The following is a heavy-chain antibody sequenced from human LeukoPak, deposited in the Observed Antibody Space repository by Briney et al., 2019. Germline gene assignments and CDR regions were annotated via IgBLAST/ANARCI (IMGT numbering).Heavy chain of an antibody. CDR3: ARGQSYYDSSGYLEVGAFDI. V-gene: IGHV3-74*01. D-gene: IGHD3-22*01. CDR1: GFTFSSYW. CDR2: INSDGSST. Sequence: GGSLRLSCAASGFTFSSYWMHWVRQAPGKGLVWVSRINSDGSSTSYADSVKGRFTISRDNAKNTLYLQMNSLRAEDTAVYYCARGQSYYDSSGYLEVGAFDIWGQGTMVTVSS. J-gene: IGHJ3*02.